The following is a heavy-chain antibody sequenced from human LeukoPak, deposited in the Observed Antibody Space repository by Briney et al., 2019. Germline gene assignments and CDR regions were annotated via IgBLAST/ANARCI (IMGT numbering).Heavy chain of an antibody. Sequence: SETLSLTCTVSGGSITNYFGAWIRQPPGKGLEWIGTIYHSGSTYYNPSLKSRVTISVDTSKNQFSLKLSSVTAADTAVYYCARSTYSSGPVDYWGQGTLVTVSS. CDR3: ARSTYSSGPVDY. CDR2: IYHSGST. CDR1: GGSITNYF. J-gene: IGHJ4*02. D-gene: IGHD6-19*01. V-gene: IGHV4-38-2*02.